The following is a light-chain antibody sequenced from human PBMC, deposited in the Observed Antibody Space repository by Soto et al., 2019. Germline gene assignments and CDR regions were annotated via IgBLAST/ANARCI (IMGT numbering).Light chain of an antibody. CDR3: QVWDSISDHPV. V-gene: IGLV3-21*02. J-gene: IGLJ3*02. Sequence: SYELTQPPSVSMAPGQTARISCGGNNIGSKSVHWYQQKSGQAPVLVVYDDTDRPSGIPERFSGSNSGNTATLTISRVEAGDEDDYSCQVWDSISDHPVFGGGTKLTVL. CDR2: DDT. CDR1: NIGSKS.